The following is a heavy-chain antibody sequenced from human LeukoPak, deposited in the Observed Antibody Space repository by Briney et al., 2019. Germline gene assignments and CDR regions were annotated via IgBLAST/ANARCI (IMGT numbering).Heavy chain of an antibody. V-gene: IGHV4-59*05. CDR2: IYYSGST. CDR3: AKAGSPRRGNWFDP. Sequence: KPSETLSLTCTVSGGSISSYYWSWIRQPPGKGLEWIGSIYYSGSTYYNPSLKSRVTISVDTSKNQFSLKLSSVTAADTAVYYCAKAGSPRRGNWFDPWGQGTLVTVSS. D-gene: IGHD3-10*01. J-gene: IGHJ5*02. CDR1: GGSISSYY.